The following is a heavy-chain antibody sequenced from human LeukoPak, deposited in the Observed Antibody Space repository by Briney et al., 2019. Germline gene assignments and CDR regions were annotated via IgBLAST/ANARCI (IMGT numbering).Heavy chain of an antibody. D-gene: IGHD4-23*01. Sequence: SETLSLTCTVSGGSISSGGYYWSWIRQHPGKGLEWIGYIYYSGSTYYNPSLKSRVTISVDTSKNQFSLKLSSVTAADTAVYYCARDVGSGGTGGLAFDYWGQGTLVTVSS. J-gene: IGHJ4*02. CDR3: ARDVGSGGTGGLAFDY. CDR2: IYYSGST. V-gene: IGHV4-31*03. CDR1: GGSISSGGYY.